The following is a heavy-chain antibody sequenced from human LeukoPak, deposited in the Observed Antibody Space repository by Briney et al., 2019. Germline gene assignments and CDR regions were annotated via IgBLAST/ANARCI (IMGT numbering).Heavy chain of an antibody. J-gene: IGHJ4*02. D-gene: IGHD3-10*01. V-gene: IGHV1-24*01. Sequence: GASVKVSCKVSGYTLTELSMHWVRQAPGKGLEWMGGFDPEDGETIYAQKFQGRVTMTEDTSTDTAYMELSSLRSEDTAVYYCATVRYYYGSGSYSRARYYFDYWGQGTLVTVSS. CDR1: GYTLTELS. CDR3: ATVRYYYGSGSYSRARYYFDY. CDR2: FDPEDGET.